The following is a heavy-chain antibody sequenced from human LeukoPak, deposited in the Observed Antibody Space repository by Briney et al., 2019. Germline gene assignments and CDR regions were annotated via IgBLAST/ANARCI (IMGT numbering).Heavy chain of an antibody. CDR1: GFTFDDYA. CDR3: AKGYSSSWYTSFDY. V-gene: IGHV3-9*01. D-gene: IGHD6-13*01. CDR2: ISWNSGSI. Sequence: SLRLSCAASGFTFDDYAMHWVRQAPGKGLEWVSGISWNSGSIGYADSVKGRFTISRDNAKNSLYLQMNSLRAEDTALYYCAKGYSSSWYTSFDYWGQGTLLTVSS. J-gene: IGHJ4*02.